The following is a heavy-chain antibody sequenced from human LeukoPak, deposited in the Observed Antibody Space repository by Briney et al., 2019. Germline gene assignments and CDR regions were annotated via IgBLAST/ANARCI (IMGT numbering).Heavy chain of an antibody. Sequence: SETLSLTCAVYGGPFSGYQWTWIRQPPGKGLEWIGEINDSGSTNYNPSLKSRVTISVDTSKNQFSLKLSSVSAAATAVYYCARGGRQWLIYLWFDPWGQGTRVTVSS. V-gene: IGHV4-34*01. CDR3: ARGGRQWLIYLWFDP. CDR1: GGPFSGYQ. CDR2: INDSGST. D-gene: IGHD6-19*01. J-gene: IGHJ5*02.